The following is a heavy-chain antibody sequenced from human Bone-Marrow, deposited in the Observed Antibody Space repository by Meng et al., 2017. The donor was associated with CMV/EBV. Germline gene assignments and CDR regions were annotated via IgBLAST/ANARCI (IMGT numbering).Heavy chain of an antibody. CDR2: ISSSSSYI. D-gene: IGHD6-13*01. V-gene: IGHV3-21*01. CDR3: ARVQGQQLVTYYYYGMDV. J-gene: IGHJ6*02. Sequence: GESLKISCAASGFTFSSYSMNWVRQAPGKGLEWVSSISSSSSYIYYADSVKGRFTISRDNAKNSLYLQMNSLRAEDTAVYYCARVQGQQLVTYYYYGMDVWGQGPTVTVSS. CDR1: GFTFSSYS.